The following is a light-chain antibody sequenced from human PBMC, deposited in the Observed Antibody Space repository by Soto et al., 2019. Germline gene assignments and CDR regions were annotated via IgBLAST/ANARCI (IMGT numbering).Light chain of an antibody. J-gene: IGLJ1*01. V-gene: IGLV1-40*01. CDR2: GNN. CDR1: SSNIGAGFE. Sequence: QSALTQPPSLSGAPGQRVTISCTGGSSNIGAGFEVQWYQQLPGRAPKLLIYGNNNRPSGVPERFSGSNSGTSASLAISGLQAEDESDYYCQSFDISLSAYVFGTGTKVTVL. CDR3: QSFDISLSAYV.